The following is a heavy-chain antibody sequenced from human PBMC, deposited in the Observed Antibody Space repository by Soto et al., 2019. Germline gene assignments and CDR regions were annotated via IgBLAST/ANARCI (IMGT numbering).Heavy chain of an antibody. CDR2: VDGSGVRT. Sequence: EVQLLESGGGSVQPGGSLRLSCAASGFTFTNYAMIWVRQAPGKGLAWVSAVDGSGVRTYYANSVKGRFTISRDNSKNTLFLQMNSMRAEDTAVYYCAVDPGYSGRDGDYWGQGTLVTVSS. CDR1: GFTFTNYA. V-gene: IGHV3-23*01. D-gene: IGHD5-12*01. J-gene: IGHJ4*02. CDR3: AVDPGYSGRDGDY.